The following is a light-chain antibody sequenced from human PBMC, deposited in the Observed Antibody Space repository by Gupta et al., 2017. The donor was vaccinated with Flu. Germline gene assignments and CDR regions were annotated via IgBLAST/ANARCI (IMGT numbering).Light chain of an antibody. J-gene: IGKJ2*01. Sequence: DIVMTQSPLSLPVTPGEPASISCRSSQSLLHSNGYNYLDWYLQKPGQSPQLLIYLGSNRASGVHDRFSGSGSGTDFTLKSSRVEAEDVGVYYFMQHLHYVFGQGTKMEIK. V-gene: IGKV2-28*01. CDR1: QSLLHSNGYNY. CDR3: MQHLHYV. CDR2: LGS.